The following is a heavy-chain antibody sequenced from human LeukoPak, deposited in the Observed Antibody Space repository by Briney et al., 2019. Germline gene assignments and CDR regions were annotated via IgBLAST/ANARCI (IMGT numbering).Heavy chain of an antibody. D-gene: IGHD3-3*01. Sequence: ASVKVSCKASGYTFTGYYMHWVRQAPGQGLEWMGWINPNSGGTNYAQKFQGRVTMTRDTSISTAYMELSRLRSDGTAVYYCARDLIRFLEWLLIYYYYYMDVWGKGTTVTVSS. V-gene: IGHV1-2*02. CDR2: INPNSGGT. CDR1: GYTFTGYY. CDR3: ARDLIRFLEWLLIYYYYYMDV. J-gene: IGHJ6*03.